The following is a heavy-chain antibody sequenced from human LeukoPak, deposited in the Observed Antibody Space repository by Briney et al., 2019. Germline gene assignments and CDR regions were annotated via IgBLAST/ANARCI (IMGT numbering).Heavy chain of an antibody. Sequence: PGGSLRLSCTAAGFNFGTYWMSWVRQSPEKGLEFVANIKYVDTVKNYVDSVKGRFTISRDNPSNSVYLQMDSLRPEDTALYYCARDPDSSAFDYWGQGAQVTVSS. V-gene: IGHV3-7*01. J-gene: IGHJ4*02. CDR2: IKYVDTVK. CDR3: ARDPDSSAFDY. D-gene: IGHD2-15*01. CDR1: GFNFGTYW.